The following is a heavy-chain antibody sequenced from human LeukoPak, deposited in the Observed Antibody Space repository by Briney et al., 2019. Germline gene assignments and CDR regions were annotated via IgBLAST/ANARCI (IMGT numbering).Heavy chain of an antibody. CDR2: MYTSGST. D-gene: IGHD6-19*01. CDR3: TRGSITVDH. J-gene: IGHJ4*02. CDR1: GGSISSGSSY. Sequence: SQTLSLTCTVSGGSISSGSSYWSWIRQPAGKELEWIGRMYTSGSTNYNPSLRSRVTISVDTSKNQFSLKMTSVTAADTAVYYCTRGSITVDHWRQGTLVTVSS. V-gene: IGHV4-61*02.